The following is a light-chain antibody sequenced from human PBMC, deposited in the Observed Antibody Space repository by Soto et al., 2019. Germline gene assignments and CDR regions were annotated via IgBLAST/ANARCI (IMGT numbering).Light chain of an antibody. J-gene: IGKJ1*01. Sequence: EIVLTQSPGTLSLSPGERATLSCRASQSVSSSYLAWYQQKPGQAPRLLIYGASSRATGIPDRFSGSGSGTDFTLTISRLEPEDFAVYYCQQYGSSTTFGQGNKV. CDR3: QQYGSSTT. CDR1: QSVSSSY. CDR2: GAS. V-gene: IGKV3-20*01.